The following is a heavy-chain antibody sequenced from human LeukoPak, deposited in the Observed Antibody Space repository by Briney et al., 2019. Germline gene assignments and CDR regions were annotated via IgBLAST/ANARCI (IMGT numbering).Heavy chain of an antibody. CDR3: ARDWRDSSGKFPNDAFDI. Sequence: PGGSLRLSCAASGFTFSDNYMSWIRQAPGKGLEWVSYISSSGSIYYADSVKGRFTISRDNAKNSLYLQMNSLRAEDTAVYYCARDWRDSSGKFPNDAFDIWGQGTMVTVSS. D-gene: IGHD3-22*01. CDR1: GFTFSDNY. CDR2: ISSSGSI. J-gene: IGHJ3*02. V-gene: IGHV3-11*04.